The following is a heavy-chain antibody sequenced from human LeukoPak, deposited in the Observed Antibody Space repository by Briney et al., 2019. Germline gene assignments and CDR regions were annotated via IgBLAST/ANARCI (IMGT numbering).Heavy chain of an antibody. CDR3: AKDGVATITFDY. CDR2: ISGSGGAT. Sequence: PGGSLRLSCAASGFTFSNYAMSWVRQAPGKGLEWVAVISGSGGATYYADSVKGRFTISRDNSKNTPYLQMNSLRPEDTAVYYCAKDGVATITFDYWGQGTLVTVSS. D-gene: IGHD5-12*01. J-gene: IGHJ4*02. V-gene: IGHV3-23*01. CDR1: GFTFSNYA.